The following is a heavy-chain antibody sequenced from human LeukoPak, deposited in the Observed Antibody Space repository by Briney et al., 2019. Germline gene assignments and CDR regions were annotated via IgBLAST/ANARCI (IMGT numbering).Heavy chain of an antibody. CDR2: SYTGGTT. D-gene: IGHD6-13*01. CDR1: GFTVSSNS. CDR3: ARDVAAAGGVYFDY. J-gene: IGHJ4*02. Sequence: PGGSLRLSCAASGFTVSSNSMSWVRQAPGKGLVWVSVSYTGGTTYYADSVKGRFTISRDNSKNTLYLQMNSLRAEDTAVYYCARDVAAAGGVYFDYWGQGTLVTVSS. V-gene: IGHV3-66*01.